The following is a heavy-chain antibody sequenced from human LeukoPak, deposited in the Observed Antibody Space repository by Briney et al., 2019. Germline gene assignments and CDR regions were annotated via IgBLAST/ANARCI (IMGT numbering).Heavy chain of an antibody. V-gene: IGHV4-59*01. D-gene: IGHD1-26*01. CDR1: GGSISSYY. Sequence: SETLSLTCTVSGGSISSYYWSWIRQPPGKGLEWIGYIYYSGSTNYNPSLKSRVTISVDTSKNQLSLKLSSVTAADTAVYYCARAGWEPYYFDYWGQGTLVTVSS. CDR3: ARAGWEPYYFDY. CDR2: IYYSGST. J-gene: IGHJ4*02.